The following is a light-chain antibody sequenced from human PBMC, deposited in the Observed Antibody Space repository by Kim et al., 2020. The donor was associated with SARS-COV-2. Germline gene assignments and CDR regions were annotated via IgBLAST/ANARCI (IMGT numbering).Light chain of an antibody. Sequence: IQMTQSPSSLAASVGDRVTITCRASQDISNYLNWYQHKPGNAPKLLIYDASNLETGVPSRFSGSGSGTYFTFTITNLQPEDFATYYCQQYDNVPPITFGQGTRLEI. CDR3: QQYDNVPPIT. CDR2: DAS. CDR1: QDISNY. V-gene: IGKV1-33*01. J-gene: IGKJ5*01.